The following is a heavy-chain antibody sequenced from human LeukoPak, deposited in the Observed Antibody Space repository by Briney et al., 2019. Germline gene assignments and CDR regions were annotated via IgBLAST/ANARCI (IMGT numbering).Heavy chain of an antibody. CDR3: ARAGIAAADDAFDI. D-gene: IGHD6-13*01. CDR2: IWYDGSNK. J-gene: IGHJ3*02. Sequence: PGGSLRLSCAASGFTFSSYGMHWVRQAPGKGLEWVAVIWYDGSNKYYADSVKGRFTISRDNSKNTLYLQMNSLRAEDTAVYYCARAGIAAADDAFDIWGQGTMVTVSS. V-gene: IGHV3-33*01. CDR1: GFTFSSYG.